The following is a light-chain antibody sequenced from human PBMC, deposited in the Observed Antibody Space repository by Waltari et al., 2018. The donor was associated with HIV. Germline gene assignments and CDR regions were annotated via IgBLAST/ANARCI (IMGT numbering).Light chain of an antibody. Sequence: SYELTQPPSVSVSPGQTAKLTCSGDALPKQYAYWYHPNPGQAPVVMIYKDTERPSGIPERFSASTSGTTVTLTISGVQAEDEADYYCQSADNSGSYQVFGGGTKLTVL. V-gene: IGLV3-25*03. CDR1: ALPKQY. CDR2: KDT. CDR3: QSADNSGSYQV. J-gene: IGLJ3*02.